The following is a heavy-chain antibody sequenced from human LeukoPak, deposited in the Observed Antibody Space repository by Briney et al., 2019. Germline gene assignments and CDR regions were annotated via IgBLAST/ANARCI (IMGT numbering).Heavy chain of an antibody. CDR1: GFTFSSYA. J-gene: IGHJ4*02. CDR2: ISGSGDNT. D-gene: IGHD3-22*01. V-gene: IGHV3-23*01. CDR3: AKGSHYDSSGSFYFDY. Sequence: PGGSLRLSCAASGFTFSSYAMSWVRQATGKGLEWVSGISGSGDNTYYADSVKGRFTISRDNSKNTLYVQVNSLGTEDTAAYYCAKGSHYDSSGSFYFDYWGQGTLVTVSS.